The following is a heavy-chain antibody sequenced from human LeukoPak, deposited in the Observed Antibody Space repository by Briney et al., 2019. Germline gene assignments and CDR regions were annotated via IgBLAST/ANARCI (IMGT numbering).Heavy chain of an antibody. J-gene: IGHJ4*02. D-gene: IGHD3-10*01. Sequence: GGSLRLSCAASGFTFSSYWMSWVRQAPGKGLEWVANIKQDGSEKYYVDSVKGRFTISRDNSKNTLYMQMNSLRAEDTAVYYCASLGYGSGSYYSDYWGQGTLVTVSS. CDR3: ASLGYGSGSYYSDY. V-gene: IGHV3-7*01. CDR1: GFTFSSYW. CDR2: IKQDGSEK.